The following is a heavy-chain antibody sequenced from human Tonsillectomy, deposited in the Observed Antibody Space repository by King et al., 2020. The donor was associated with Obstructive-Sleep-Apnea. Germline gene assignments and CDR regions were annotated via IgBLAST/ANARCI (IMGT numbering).Heavy chain of an antibody. V-gene: IGHV4-59*01. CDR3: ARVDYGVTHFDY. CDR1: GGSISSYY. J-gene: IGHJ4*02. D-gene: IGHD4-17*01. CDR2: IYYSGT. Sequence: QLQESGPGLVKPSETLSLTCTVSGGSISSYYWSWIRPPPGKGLDWIGYIYYSGTNYNPSLKSRVTISVDTSKNQFSLKLSSVTAADTAVYYCARVDYGVTHFDYWGQGTLVTVSS.